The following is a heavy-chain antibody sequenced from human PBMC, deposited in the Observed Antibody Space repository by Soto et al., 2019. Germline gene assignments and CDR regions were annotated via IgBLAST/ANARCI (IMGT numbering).Heavy chain of an antibody. V-gene: IGHV3-48*03. J-gene: IGHJ6*02. CDR1: GFTFSSYE. CDR2: ISSSGSTI. CDR3: ARERVVTAITLGYYYYGMDV. Sequence: GGSLRLSCAASGFTFSSYEMNWVRQAPGKGLEWVSYISSSGSTIYYADSVKGRFTISRDNAKNSLYLQMNSLRAEDTAVYYCARERVVTAITLGYYYYGMDVWGQGTTVTVSS. D-gene: IGHD2-21*02.